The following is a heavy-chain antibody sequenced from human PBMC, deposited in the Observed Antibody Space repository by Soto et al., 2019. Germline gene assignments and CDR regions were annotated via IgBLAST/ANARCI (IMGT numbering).Heavy chain of an antibody. J-gene: IGHJ4*02. Sequence: QVQLVQSGAEVKKPGASVKVSCKTSGFNFFNYGYTWVRQAPGQGLEWVGCIRAFSGRKDYAPKFQGRVTLTADTSTSTAYMELGSLTCDDTAVYYCARTSSTANFEGWGQGTLVTVSS. CDR2: IRAFSGRK. D-gene: IGHD1-26*01. CDR1: GFNFFNYG. CDR3: ARTSSTANFEG. V-gene: IGHV1-18*01.